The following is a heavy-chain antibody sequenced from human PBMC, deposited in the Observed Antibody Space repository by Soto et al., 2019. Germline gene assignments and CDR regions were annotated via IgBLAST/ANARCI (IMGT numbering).Heavy chain of an antibody. V-gene: IGHV4-4*02. CDR2: IYRTGST. J-gene: IGHJ4*02. D-gene: IGHD1-7*01. CDR3: ASRDPGTSVDY. Sequence: PSETLSLTCAVSGGSFTSNNWWTWVRQPPGQGLEWIGEIYRTGSTNYNPSLKSRVTISLDKSEKQISLKVTSLTAADTAVYYCASRDPGTSVDYWGQGTLVT. CDR1: GGSFTSNNW.